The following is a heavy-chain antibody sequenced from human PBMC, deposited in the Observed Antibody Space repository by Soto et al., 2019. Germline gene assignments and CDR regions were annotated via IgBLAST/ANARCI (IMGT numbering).Heavy chain of an antibody. CDR1: VYTFTSYG. CDR2: ISAYNGNT. V-gene: IGHV1-18*01. D-gene: IGHD3-22*01. CDR3: ARNANYYDSSGYWILIDY. J-gene: IGHJ4*02. Sequence: XSVKVSCKASVYTFTSYGISWVRQAPGQGLEWMGWISAYNGNTNYAQKLQGRVTMTTDTSTSTAYMELRSLRSDDTAVYYCARNANYYDSSGYWILIDYWGQGTLVTVSS.